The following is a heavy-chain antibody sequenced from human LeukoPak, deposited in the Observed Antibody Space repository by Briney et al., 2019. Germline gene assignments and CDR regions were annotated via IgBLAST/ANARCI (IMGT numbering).Heavy chain of an antibody. D-gene: IGHD3-9*01. CDR2: IYTAGTT. J-gene: IGHJ3*01. CDR1: GFNVNRDY. Sequence: GGSLRLSCAASGFNVNRDYMSWVRQAPGKGLEWVSVIYTAGTTYYAESVKGRFTISRDTSKNTVSLEMSSLRVEDTAFYYCARGTHFDNGEAFDVWGPGTLVTVSS. V-gene: IGHV3-66*01. CDR3: ARGTHFDNGEAFDV.